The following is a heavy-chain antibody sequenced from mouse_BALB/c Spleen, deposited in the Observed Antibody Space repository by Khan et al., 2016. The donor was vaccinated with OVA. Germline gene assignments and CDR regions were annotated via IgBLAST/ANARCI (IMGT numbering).Heavy chain of an antibody. J-gene: IGHJ2*01. CDR2: ISSGSSSI. CDR1: GFTFSRFG. CDR3: ARDSNFDY. Sequence: EVELVESGGGLVQPGGSRKLSCAASGFTFSRFGMHWVRQAPEKGLEWVAYISSGSSSIYYADTVKGRFTIPRDNPKKILFLQKTSLRSEDTAMYYCARDSNFDYWGQGTTLTVAS. V-gene: IGHV5-17*02.